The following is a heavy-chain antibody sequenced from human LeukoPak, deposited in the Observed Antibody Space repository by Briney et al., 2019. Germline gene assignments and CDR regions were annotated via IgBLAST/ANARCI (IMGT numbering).Heavy chain of an antibody. CDR1: GFTFSSYA. Sequence: PGGSLRLSCAASGFTFSSYAMSWVRQAPGKGLEWVSAISSSGGSTYYADSVKGRFTISRDNSKNTLYLQMNSLRAEDTAVYYCAKAHYGSGSYYKNSDFDYWGQGTLVTVSS. J-gene: IGHJ4*02. V-gene: IGHV3-23*01. CDR2: ISSSGGST. D-gene: IGHD3-10*01. CDR3: AKAHYGSGSYYKNSDFDY.